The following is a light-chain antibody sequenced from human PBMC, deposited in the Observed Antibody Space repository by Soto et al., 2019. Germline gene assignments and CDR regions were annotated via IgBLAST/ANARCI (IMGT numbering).Light chain of an antibody. CDR3: QHYNNWPPT. CDR2: YAS. CDR1: ESVHRN. V-gene: IGKV3-15*01. J-gene: IGKJ3*01. Sequence: EMAMTQSPATLSVSPGERVTLSCRASESVHRNLAWYQQKPGQGPSLLIYYASTRATGVPDRFTGSGSGTEFTLTISSLQSEDSGVYHCQHYNNWPPTFGPGTKVEIK.